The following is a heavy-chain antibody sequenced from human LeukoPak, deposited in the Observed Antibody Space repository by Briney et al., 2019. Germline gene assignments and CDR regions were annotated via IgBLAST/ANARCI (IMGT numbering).Heavy chain of an antibody. CDR2: IIGNAATI. J-gene: IGHJ4*02. Sequence: GGSLRLSCAASGFTFSSYAMSWVRQAPGKGLQWVALIIGNAATIAYADSVRGRFTISRDNSKNTLYLQMNSLRAEDTAVYYCAREGDSSGWYGDWGQGTLVTVSS. V-gene: IGHV3-23*01. D-gene: IGHD6-19*01. CDR1: GFTFSSYA. CDR3: AREGDSSGWYGD.